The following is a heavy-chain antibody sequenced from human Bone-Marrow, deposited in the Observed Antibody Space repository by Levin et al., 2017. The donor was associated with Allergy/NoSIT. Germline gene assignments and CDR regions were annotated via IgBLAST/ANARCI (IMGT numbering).Heavy chain of an antibody. D-gene: IGHD2-21*02. CDR2: ISSSGSTK. CDR1: GFTFSSYE. Sequence: PPGGSLRLSCAASGFTFSSYEMNWVRQAPGKGLEWISYISSSGSTKYYADSVKGRFTISSKNSLDLQMNSLRAEDTAIYYCARDKSSDGVTPDWYFDLWGRGTLVTVSS. J-gene: IGHJ2*01. CDR3: ARDKSSDGVTPDWYFDL. V-gene: IGHV3-48*03.